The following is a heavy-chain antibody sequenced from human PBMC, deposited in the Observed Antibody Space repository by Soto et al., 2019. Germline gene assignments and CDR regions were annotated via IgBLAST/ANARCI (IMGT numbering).Heavy chain of an antibody. CDR3: ARLAGWESYAGMDV. D-gene: IGHD1-26*01. CDR1: GFTFSVSA. J-gene: IGHJ6*02. V-gene: IGHV3-73*01. Sequence: EVQLVESGGGLVQPGGSLKLSCAVSGFTFSVSAIHWVRQASGKGLEWVGRIRSKADNYATAYGASVKGRFSISRDDSKNTAYLQMSSLNTEDTAVYYCARLAGWESYAGMDVWGQGTTVTVSS. CDR2: IRSKADNYAT.